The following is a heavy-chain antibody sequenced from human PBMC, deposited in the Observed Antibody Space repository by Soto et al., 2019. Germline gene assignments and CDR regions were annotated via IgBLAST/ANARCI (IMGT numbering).Heavy chain of an antibody. J-gene: IGHJ5*02. Sequence: LRLSCAASGFTFSGYEINWVRQPPGKGLEWIGHIYYTGGTFENPSLKSRLTMSIDTSKNQFSLKLRSVTAADTAVYYCARDAASKNSDSRSYYPHFDPWGQGTQVTVSS. D-gene: IGHD3-22*01. CDR3: ARDAASKNSDSRSYYPHFDP. CDR2: IYYTGGT. CDR1: GFTFSGYEIN. V-gene: IGHV4-30-4*08.